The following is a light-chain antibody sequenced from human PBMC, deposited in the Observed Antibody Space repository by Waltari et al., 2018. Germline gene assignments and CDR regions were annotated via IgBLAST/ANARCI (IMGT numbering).Light chain of an antibody. CDR2: KAS. J-gene: IGKJ4*01. V-gene: IGKV1-5*03. CDR3: QQYNDYPLT. Sequence: DIQMTQSPSTLSASVGDRVTITCRASQIISTWLAWYQQKPGKAPKLLIYKASGLESGVPSRFSGSGSETEFTLTSSSLQPDDFATYYCQQYNDYPLTFGGGTKVEIK. CDR1: QIISTW.